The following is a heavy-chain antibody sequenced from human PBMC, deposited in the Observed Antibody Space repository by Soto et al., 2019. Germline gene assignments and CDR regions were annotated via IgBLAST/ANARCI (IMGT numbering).Heavy chain of an antibody. J-gene: IGHJ4*02. V-gene: IGHV4-31*11. CDR2: IYNNGGT. D-gene: IGHD3-3*01. Sequence: SSETLSLTCAVSGDSINSGAYYWTWIRQPPGKGLEWIGCIYNNGGTDYSPSLKSRVTISMDTSKNQFSLRLTSVTAADTAVYYCARGLTEWSNDYWGQGALVTV. CDR3: ARGLTEWSNDY. CDR1: GDSINSGAYY.